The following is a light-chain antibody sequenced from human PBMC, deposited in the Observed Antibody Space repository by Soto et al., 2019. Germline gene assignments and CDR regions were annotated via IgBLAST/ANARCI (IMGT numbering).Light chain of an antibody. V-gene: IGKV1-39*01. J-gene: IGKJ2*01. CDR2: AAS. Sequence: DIQMTQSPSSLSASVGDRVTITCRANQTITRYLNWYHPKPRTAPKLLIYAASSLQEGVPSRFRGSGSGTDFTLTISNLQPEDFAAYSCQQSFSFPVTFGQGTKLEI. CDR1: QTITRY. CDR3: QQSFSFPVT.